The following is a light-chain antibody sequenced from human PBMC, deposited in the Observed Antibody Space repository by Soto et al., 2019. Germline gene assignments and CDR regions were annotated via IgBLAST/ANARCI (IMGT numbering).Light chain of an antibody. CDR2: GAS. CDR1: QSVSSN. V-gene: IGKV3-15*01. J-gene: IGKJ1*01. Sequence: VMMESRATRSVSTGERATLSCRASQSVSSNLAWYQQKRGQAPRLLIYGASSRATGIPARFSGSGSGTEFTLTISRLEPEDFAVYYCQQYGSSGTFGQGTKVDIK. CDR3: QQYGSSGT.